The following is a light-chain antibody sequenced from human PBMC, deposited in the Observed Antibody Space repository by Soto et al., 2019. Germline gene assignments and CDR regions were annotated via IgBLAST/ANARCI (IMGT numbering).Light chain of an antibody. CDR2: AAS. CDR1: QTVSKNY. CDR3: QQYAVSPIT. V-gene: IGKV3-20*01. Sequence: EIVLTQSPVTLSLSPGEGATLSCRASQTVSKNYLAWYQQKAGQAPRLVIYAASTRATGIPDRFSGSGSGTDFTLTISRLEPEDFAVFYCQQYAVSPITFGQGTRLGIK. J-gene: IGKJ5*01.